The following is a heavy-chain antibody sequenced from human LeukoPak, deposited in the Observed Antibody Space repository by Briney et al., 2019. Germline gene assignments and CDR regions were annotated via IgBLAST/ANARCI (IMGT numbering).Heavy chain of an antibody. Sequence: GGSLRLSCAVSGFSVSGNYMTWVRQAPGKGLEWVSVIYTGGTTYYRDSVKGRFTISRHNSENTVYLQMDSLRPEDTAVYYCASGPTYDYVRVILYWGQGTLVTVSS. CDR3: ASGPTYDYVRVILY. CDR1: GFSVSGNY. D-gene: IGHD3-16*01. J-gene: IGHJ4*02. V-gene: IGHV3-53*04. CDR2: IYTGGTT.